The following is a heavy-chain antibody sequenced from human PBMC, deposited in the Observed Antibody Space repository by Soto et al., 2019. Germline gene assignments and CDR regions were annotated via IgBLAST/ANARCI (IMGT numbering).Heavy chain of an antibody. D-gene: IGHD3-10*01. CDR1: GGSISSYY. V-gene: IGHV4-59*01. Sequence: SETLSLTCTVSGGSISSYYWSWIRQPPGKGLEWIGYIYYSGSTNYNPSLKSRVTISVDTSKNQFSLKLSSVTAADTAVYYCARGAMVRGENAGRRHRRENWFDPWGQGTLVTVSS. CDR3: ARGAMVRGENAGRRHRRENWFDP. J-gene: IGHJ5*02. CDR2: IYYSGST.